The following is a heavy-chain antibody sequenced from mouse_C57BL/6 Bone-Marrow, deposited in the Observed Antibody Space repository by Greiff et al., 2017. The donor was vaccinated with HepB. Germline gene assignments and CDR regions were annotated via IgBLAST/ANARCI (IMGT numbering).Heavy chain of an antibody. CDR1: GFSFTSYG. CDR3: ARSRGSSFAY. V-gene: IGHV2-2*01. CDR2: IWSGGST. J-gene: IGHJ3*01. Sequence: VMLVESGPGLVQPSQSLSITCTVSGFSFTSYGVHWVRQSPGKGLEWLGVIWSGGSTDYNAAFISRLSISKDNSKSHVFFKMNSLQADDTAIYYCARSRGSSFAYWGQGTLVTVSA.